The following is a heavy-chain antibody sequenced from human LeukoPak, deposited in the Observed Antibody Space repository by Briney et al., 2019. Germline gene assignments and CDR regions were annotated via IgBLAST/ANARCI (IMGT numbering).Heavy chain of an antibody. CDR2: ISSSGSTI. J-gene: IGHJ5*02. CDR3: ARDQYLITIFGVVTMFDP. V-gene: IGHV3-11*04. CDR1: VFTFSDYY. Sequence: GGSLRLSCAASVFTFSDYYMSWIREAPGKGVEWVSYISSSGSTIYYADSVKGRFTISRDNAKNSLYLQMNSLRAEDTAVYYCARDQYLITIFGVVTMFDPWGQGTLVTVSS. D-gene: IGHD3-3*01.